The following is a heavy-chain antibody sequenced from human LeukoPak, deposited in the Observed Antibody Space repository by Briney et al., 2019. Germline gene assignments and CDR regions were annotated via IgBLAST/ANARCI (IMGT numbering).Heavy chain of an antibody. CDR2: INHSGST. D-gene: IGHD2-15*01. V-gene: IGHV4-34*01. Sequence: SETLFLTCAVYGGSFSGYYWSWIRQPPGKGLEWIGEINHSGSTNYNPSLKSRVTISVDTSKNQFSLKLSSVTAADTAVYYCARGYCSGGSCYRYWGQGTLVTVSS. CDR3: ARGYCSGGSCYRY. CDR1: GGSFSGYY. J-gene: IGHJ4*02.